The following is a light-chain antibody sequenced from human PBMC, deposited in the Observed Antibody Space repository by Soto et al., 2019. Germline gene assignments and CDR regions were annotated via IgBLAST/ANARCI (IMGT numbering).Light chain of an antibody. CDR3: QQSYSLPLS. J-gene: IGKJ3*01. Sequence: DIQMTQSPSSLSASVGDRVAITCRSSQSISDYLNWYQQKPGKALKLVIYGASNLQSGVPPRFSGSGSGSEFTLTIGGLQPDDFAIYFCQQSYSLPLSFGPGTKVDV. V-gene: IGKV1-39*01. CDR1: QSISDY. CDR2: GAS.